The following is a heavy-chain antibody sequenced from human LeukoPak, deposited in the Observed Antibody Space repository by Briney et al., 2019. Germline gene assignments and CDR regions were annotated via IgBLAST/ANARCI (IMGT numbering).Heavy chain of an antibody. V-gene: IGHV3-23*01. CDR2: LSSSGGST. J-gene: IGHJ6*03. Sequence: GGSLRLSLAAPGFPFSNYGMNWVRQAPGKGLEGVSALSSSGGSTYYADSVKGRFTISRDNSKNTLYLQMSSLRAEDTAVYYCAKGGGFDWLNYYYMDVWGKGTTVIISS. CDR1: GFPFSNYG. CDR3: AKGGGFDWLNYYYMDV. D-gene: IGHD3-9*01.